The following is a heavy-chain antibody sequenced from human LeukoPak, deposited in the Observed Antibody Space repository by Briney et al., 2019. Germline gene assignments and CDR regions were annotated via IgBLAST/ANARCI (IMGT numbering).Heavy chain of an antibody. D-gene: IGHD3-10*01. CDR1: GYSISSGYY. J-gene: IGHJ4*02. CDR3: ARDNRYGSGSSPIDY. CDR2: IYHSGST. V-gene: IGHV4-38-2*02. Sequence: PSETLSLTCAVFGYSISSGYYWGWIRQPPGKGLEWIGSIYHSGSTYYNPSLKSRVTISVDTSKNQFSLKLSSVTAADTAVYYCARDNRYGSGSSPIDYWGQGTLVTVSS.